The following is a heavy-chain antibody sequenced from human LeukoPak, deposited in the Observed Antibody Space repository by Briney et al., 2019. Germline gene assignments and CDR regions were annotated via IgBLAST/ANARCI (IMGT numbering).Heavy chain of an antibody. CDR3: AVQIQRTYDFWSGYYTHQPFDY. CDR1: GFTFSNAW. Sequence: GGSLRLSCAASGFTFSNAWMSWVRQAPGKGLEWVSSINTSGGSTYYTDSVKGRFTISRDNSKNTLYLQMNSLRAEDTAVYYCAVQIQRTYDFWSGYYTHQPFDYWGQGTLVTVSS. CDR2: INTSGGST. D-gene: IGHD3-3*01. V-gene: IGHV3-23*01. J-gene: IGHJ4*02.